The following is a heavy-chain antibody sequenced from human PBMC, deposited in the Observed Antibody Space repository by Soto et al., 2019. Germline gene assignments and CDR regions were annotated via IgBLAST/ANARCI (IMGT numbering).Heavy chain of an antibody. J-gene: IGHJ6*02. D-gene: IGHD2-15*01. Sequence: GESLKISCKASGYNFINYWIGWVRQVPGKGLEWMGLVYPGDSDTRYSPSFQGQVTVSADKSTSTTYLQWSGLKASDTAMYYCARPRYPGRGYYGMDVWGQGTTVTVS. CDR1: GYNFINYW. CDR2: VYPGDSDT. V-gene: IGHV5-51*01. CDR3: ARPRYPGRGYYGMDV.